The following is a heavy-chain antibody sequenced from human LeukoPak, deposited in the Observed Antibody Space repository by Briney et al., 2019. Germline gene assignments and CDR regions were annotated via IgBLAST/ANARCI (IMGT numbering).Heavy chain of an antibody. V-gene: IGHV3-11*01. CDR1: GFTFSDYY. D-gene: IGHD6-19*01. Sequence: PGGSLRLSCAASGFTFSDYYMSWIRQAPGKGLEWVSYISSSGSTIYYADSVKGRFTISRDNAKNSLYLQMNSLRAEDTAVYYCARDGEQWPTLNAFDIWGQGTRVTVSS. J-gene: IGHJ3*02. CDR3: ARDGEQWPTLNAFDI. CDR2: ISSSGSTI.